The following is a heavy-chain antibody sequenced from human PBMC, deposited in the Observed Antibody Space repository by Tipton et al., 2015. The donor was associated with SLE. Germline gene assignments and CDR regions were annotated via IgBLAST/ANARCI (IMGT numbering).Heavy chain of an antibody. CDR2: ISAYNGNT. CDR3: ARYGSGSYYYYYGMDV. CDR1: GYTFSIYG. Sequence: QSGAEVKKPGASVKVSCKASGYTFSIYGIIWVRQAPGQGLEWMGWISAYNGNTNYAQKLQGRVTMTTDTSTSTAYMELRSLRSDDTPVYYCARYGSGSYYYYYGMDVWCQWTTVTVSS. V-gene: IGHV1-18*01. D-gene: IGHD3-10*01. J-gene: IGHJ6*02.